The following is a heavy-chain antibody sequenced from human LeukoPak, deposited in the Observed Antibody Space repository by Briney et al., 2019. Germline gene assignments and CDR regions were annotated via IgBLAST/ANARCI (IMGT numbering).Heavy chain of an antibody. CDR1: GYTFTSYY. D-gene: IGHD7-27*01. CDR3: ARGGSYEAGDWWNWFDP. J-gene: IGHJ5*02. Sequence: ASVRVSCKASGYTFTSYYMHWVRQAPGQGLEWMGIINPSGGSTSYAQKFQGRVTMTRDTSISTAYMELSRLRSDDTAVYYCARGGSYEAGDWWNWFDPWGQGTLVTVSS. V-gene: IGHV1-46*01. CDR2: INPSGGST.